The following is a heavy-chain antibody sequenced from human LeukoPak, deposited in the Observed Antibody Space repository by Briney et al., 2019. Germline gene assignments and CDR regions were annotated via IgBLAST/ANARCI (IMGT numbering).Heavy chain of an antibody. D-gene: IGHD2-2*01. V-gene: IGHV3-33*01. CDR2: IWYDGSNK. Sequence: PGGSLRLSCAASGFTFSSYGMHWVRQAPGKGLEWVAGIWYDGSNKYYADSVKGRFTISRDNSKNTLYLQMNSLRAEDTAVYYCARDCAYVAGYCSSTSCSPGLSLSGMDVWGQGTTVTVSS. CDR3: ARDCAYVAGYCSSTSCSPGLSLSGMDV. J-gene: IGHJ6*02. CDR1: GFTFSSYG.